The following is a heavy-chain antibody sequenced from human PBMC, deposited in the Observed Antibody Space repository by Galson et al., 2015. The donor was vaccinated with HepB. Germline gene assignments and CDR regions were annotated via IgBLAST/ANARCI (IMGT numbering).Heavy chain of an antibody. CDR3: ARSKGYSYGLAPDY. Sequence: CAISGDSVSSTSAAWNWIRQSPSRGLEWLGRTYYRSKWYNDYAVSVKSRITINPDTSKNQFSLQLNSVTPEDTAVYYCARSKGYSYGLAPDYWGQGTLVTVSS. V-gene: IGHV6-1*01. D-gene: IGHD5-18*01. CDR1: GDSVSSTSAA. CDR2: TYYRSKWYN. J-gene: IGHJ4*02.